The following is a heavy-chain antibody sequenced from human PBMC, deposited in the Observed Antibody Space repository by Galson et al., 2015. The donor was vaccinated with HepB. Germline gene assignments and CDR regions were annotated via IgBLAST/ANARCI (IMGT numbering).Heavy chain of an antibody. CDR2: IRRNASGYAT. CDR3: TRICVTIIVVVILDY. J-gene: IGHJ4*02. Sequence: SLRLSCAASGFTFSGSAMHWVRQTSGKGLEWVGRIRRNASGYATAYAASAKGRFTIFRDDSKSTAYLQMNSLKTEDTAVYYCTRICVTIIVVVILDYWGQGTLVTVSS. D-gene: IGHD3-22*01. CDR1: GFTFSGSA. V-gene: IGHV3-73*01.